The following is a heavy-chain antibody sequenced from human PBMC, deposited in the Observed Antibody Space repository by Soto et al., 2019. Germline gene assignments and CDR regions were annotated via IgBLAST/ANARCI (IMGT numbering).Heavy chain of an antibody. CDR1: GDSVSSNSAA. CDR2: TYYRSKWYN. CDR3: ARAYDFWSGYYPNWFDP. Sequence: SQTLSLTCAISGDSVSSNSAAWNWIRQSPSRGLEWLGRTYYRSKWYNDYAVSVKSRITINPDTSKNQFSLQLNSVTPEDTAVYYCARAYDFWSGYYPNWFDPWGQGTLVTVSS. D-gene: IGHD3-3*01. J-gene: IGHJ5*02. V-gene: IGHV6-1*01.